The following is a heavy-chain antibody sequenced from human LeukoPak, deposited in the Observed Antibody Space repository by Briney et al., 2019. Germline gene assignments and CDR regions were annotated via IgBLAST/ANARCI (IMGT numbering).Heavy chain of an antibody. V-gene: IGHV1-18*01. J-gene: IGHJ4*02. D-gene: IGHD3-22*01. CDR2: ISGNNDNT. CDR1: GYTFSTYG. CDR3: VRNHYDSSGYPH. Sequence: GASVKVSCKASGYTFSTYGIGWVRQAPGQGLEWMGWISGNNDNTNYAQKFQGRVTLTADTSTSTAYMDLRSLTSGDTAVYYCVRNHYDSSGYPHWGQGTLVTVSS.